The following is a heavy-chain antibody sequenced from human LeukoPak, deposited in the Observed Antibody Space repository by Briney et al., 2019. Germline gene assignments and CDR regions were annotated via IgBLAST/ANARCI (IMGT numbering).Heavy chain of an antibody. CDR3: ARGGEDIAVVPAAITTWFDP. V-gene: IGHV3-21*01. CDR1: GFTFSSYS. D-gene: IGHD2-2*01. CDR2: ISSSSSYI. J-gene: IGHJ5*02. Sequence: TGGSLRLSCAASGFTFSSYSMNWVRQAPGKGLEWVSSISSSSSYIYYADSVKGRFTISRDNAKDSLYLQMNSLRAEDTAVYYCARGGEDIAVVPAAITTWFDPWGQGTLVTVSS.